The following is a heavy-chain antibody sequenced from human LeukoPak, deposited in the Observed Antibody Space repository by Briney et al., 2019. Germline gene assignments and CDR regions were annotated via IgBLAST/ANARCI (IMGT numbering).Heavy chain of an antibody. CDR3: ARRGYNWKFDY. J-gene: IGHJ4*02. D-gene: IGHD1-20*01. CDR1: GFTFDSYE. V-gene: IGHV3-48*03. CDR2: ISSSGNTI. Sequence: PGGSLRLSCAASGFTFDSYEMDWVRQAPGKGLEWVSYISSSGNTIYYADSVKGRFTISRDNAKNSLFLQMNSLRAEDTAVYYCARRGYNWKFDYWGQGTLVTVSS.